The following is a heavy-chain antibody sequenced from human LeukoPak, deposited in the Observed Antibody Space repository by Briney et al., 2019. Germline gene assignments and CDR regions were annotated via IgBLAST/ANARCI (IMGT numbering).Heavy chain of an antibody. V-gene: IGHV4-4*07. J-gene: IGHJ4*02. D-gene: IGHD3-3*01. Sequence: SETLSLTCTVSGGSISSYYWSWTRQPAGKAPEWIGRIYSSGIINYNPSLKSRVTMSLDNSKNQLSLKLSYVTAADTAVYYCARDTGKSGYPDYWGQGTLVTVSS. CDR3: ARDTGKSGYPDY. CDR2: IYSSGII. CDR1: GGSISSYY.